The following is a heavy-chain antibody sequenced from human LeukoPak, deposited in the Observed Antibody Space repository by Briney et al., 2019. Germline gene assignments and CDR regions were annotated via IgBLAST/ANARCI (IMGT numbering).Heavy chain of an antibody. J-gene: IGHJ5*02. CDR1: GYTFTRYC. CDR3: ARVDVVGAMISWFDP. D-gene: IGHD1-26*01. CDR2: INPGGGST. V-gene: IGHV1-46*01. Sequence: ASVKVSCKASGYTFTRYCMHWVRQAPGQGLEWMGIINPGGGSTSYAQKFQGRVTMTRDTSTSTVYMELSSLRSEDTAVYYCARVDVVGAMISWFDPWGQGALVTVSS.